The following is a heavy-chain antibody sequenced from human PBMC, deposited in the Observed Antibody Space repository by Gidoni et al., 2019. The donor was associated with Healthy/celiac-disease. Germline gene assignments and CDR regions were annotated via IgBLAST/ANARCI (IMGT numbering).Heavy chain of an antibody. Sequence: QVQLVQSGAEVKKPGSSVKVSCKASGGTFSSYAISWVRQAPGQGLEWMGGIIPIVGTANYAQKFQGRVTITADESTSTAYMELSSLRSEDTAVYYCAAYYYDSSGYQNYYYYYGMDVWGQGTTVTVSS. J-gene: IGHJ6*02. D-gene: IGHD3-22*01. V-gene: IGHV1-69*01. CDR1: GGTFSSYA. CDR2: IIPIVGTA. CDR3: AAYYYDSSGYQNYYYYYGMDV.